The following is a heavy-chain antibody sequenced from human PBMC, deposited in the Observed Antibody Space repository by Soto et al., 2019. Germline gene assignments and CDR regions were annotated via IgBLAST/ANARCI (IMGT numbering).Heavy chain of an antibody. Sequence: PSETLSLTCSLSTGSMRTYYWTWIRQSPGKGLEWIGQISHTGRTKYNPSLESRVTISVDTSRKQFSLKLTSVTAADTALYYCATDDTTGLFDFWGQGTLVTVSS. J-gene: IGHJ4*02. D-gene: IGHD4-17*01. V-gene: IGHV4-59*01. CDR1: TGSMRTYY. CDR2: ISHTGRT. CDR3: ATDDTTGLFDF.